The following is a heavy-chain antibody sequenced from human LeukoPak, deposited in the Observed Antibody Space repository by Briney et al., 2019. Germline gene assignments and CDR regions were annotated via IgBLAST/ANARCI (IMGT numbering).Heavy chain of an antibody. D-gene: IGHD2-21*01. CDR1: GGSFSGYY. V-gene: IGHV4-34*01. Sequence: SQTLSLTCTVSGGSFSGYYWSWIRQPPGKGLEWIGEINHSGSTNYNPSLKSRVTISVDTSKNQFSLKLSSVTAADTAVYYCAREKYCGGDCFGIRWYYFDYWGQGTLVTVSS. J-gene: IGHJ4*02. CDR2: INHSGST. CDR3: AREKYCGGDCFGIRWYYFDY.